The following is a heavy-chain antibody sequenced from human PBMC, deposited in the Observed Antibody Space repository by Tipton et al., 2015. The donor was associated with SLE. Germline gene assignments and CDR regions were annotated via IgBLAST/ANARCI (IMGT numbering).Heavy chain of an antibody. D-gene: IGHD1-1*01. J-gene: IGHJ4*02. V-gene: IGHV4-61*09. CDR2: IYTSGST. CDR1: GGSISSGSYY. CDR3: ARDTGSPH. Sequence: LRLSCTVSGGSISSGSYYWSWIRQPAGKGLEWIGHIYTSGSTNYNPPLKSRITISVDTSKNQFSLKLSSVTAADTAVYYCARDTGSPHWGQGTLVTVSS.